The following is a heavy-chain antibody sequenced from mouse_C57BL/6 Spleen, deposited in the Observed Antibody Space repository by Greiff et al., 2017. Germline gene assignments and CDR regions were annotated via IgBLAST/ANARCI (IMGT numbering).Heavy chain of an antibody. J-gene: IGHJ3*01. Sequence: VQLQQSGPELVKPGASVKMSCKASGYTFTDYYMHWVKQSHGKSLAWIGYIYPNNGGNGYNQKFKGKATLTVDKSSSTAYMELRSLTSEDSAVYYCARPYSNYEADFFFAYWGQGTLVTVSA. D-gene: IGHD2-5*01. CDR1: GYTFTDYY. CDR2: IYPNNGGN. V-gene: IGHV1-34*01. CDR3: ARPYSNYEADFFFAY.